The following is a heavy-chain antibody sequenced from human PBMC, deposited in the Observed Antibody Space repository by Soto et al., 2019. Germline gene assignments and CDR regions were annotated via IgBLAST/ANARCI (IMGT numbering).Heavy chain of an antibody. J-gene: IGHJ4*02. CDR1: GFTFSSYW. CDR3: ARDLPLAPSIVGALPLDY. CDR2: IKQDGSEK. V-gene: IGHV3-7*05. Sequence: GGSLRLSCAASGFTFSSYWMSWVRQAPGKGLEWVANIKQDGSEKYYVDSVKGRFTISRDNAKNSLYLQMNSLRAEGTAVYYCARDLPLAPSIVGALPLDYWGQGTLVTVSS. D-gene: IGHD1-26*01.